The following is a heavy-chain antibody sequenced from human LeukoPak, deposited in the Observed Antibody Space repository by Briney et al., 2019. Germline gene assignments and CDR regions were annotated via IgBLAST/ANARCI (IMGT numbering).Heavy chain of an antibody. CDR3: ARVRMKLGPADY. CDR1: GFTVSSNY. V-gene: IGHV3-53*01. D-gene: IGHD7-27*01. J-gene: IGHJ4*02. CDR2: IYSGGST. Sequence: GGSLRLSCAASGFTVSSNYMSWVRQAPGKGPEWVSVIYSGGSTYYADSVKGRFTISRDNSKNTLYLQMNSLRAEDTAVYYCARVRMKLGPADYWGQGTLVTVSS.